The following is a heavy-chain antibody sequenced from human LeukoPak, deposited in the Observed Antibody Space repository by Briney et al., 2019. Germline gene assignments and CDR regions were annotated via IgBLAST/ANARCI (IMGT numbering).Heavy chain of an antibody. CDR2: INHSGSA. V-gene: IGHV4-34*01. D-gene: IGHD3-22*01. CDR1: GGSFSGYD. Sequence: PSETLSLTCAVYGGSFSGYDWSWIRQPPGKGLEYIGEINHSGSANYNPSLKSRVTISVDTSKNQFSLKLRSVTAADTAVYYCASVYDSSGYYPFWGQGTLVTVSS. CDR3: ASVYDSSGYYPF. J-gene: IGHJ4*02.